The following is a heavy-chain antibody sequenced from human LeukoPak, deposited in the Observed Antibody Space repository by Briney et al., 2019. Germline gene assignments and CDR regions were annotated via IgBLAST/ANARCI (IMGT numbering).Heavy chain of an antibody. Sequence: ASVKVSCTASGYTFTNYDINWVRQAPGQGLEWMGWISAYNGNTNYAQKLQGRVTMTTDTSTSTAYMELRSLRSDDTAVYYCAREGRYYYYMDVWGKGTTVTISS. J-gene: IGHJ6*03. CDR3: AREGRYYYYMDV. CDR1: GYTFTNYD. CDR2: ISAYNGNT. V-gene: IGHV1-18*01.